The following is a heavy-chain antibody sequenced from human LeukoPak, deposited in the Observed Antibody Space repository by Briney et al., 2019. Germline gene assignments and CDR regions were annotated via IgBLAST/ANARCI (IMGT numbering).Heavy chain of an antibody. D-gene: IGHD3-22*01. CDR2: IYWDDDR. Sequence: SGPTLVNPTQTPTLTCTFSGFSLNTRGVGVGWIRQPPGRALEWLAFIYWDDDRRYSPSLKSRLTITKDTSKNQVVLTMTNMDPVDTATYFCAHRKNYYDSSVFDNWGQGTLVTVSS. J-gene: IGHJ4*02. CDR1: GFSLNTRGVG. CDR3: AHRKNYYDSSVFDN. V-gene: IGHV2-5*02.